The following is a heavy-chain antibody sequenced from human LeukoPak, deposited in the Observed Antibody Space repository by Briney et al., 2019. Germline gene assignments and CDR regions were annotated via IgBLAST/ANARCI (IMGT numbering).Heavy chain of an antibody. J-gene: IGHJ4*02. D-gene: IGHD3-3*01. CDR3: ARRVVAIFYFDY. Sequence: PSETLSLTCAVSGGSISSGGYSWSWIRQPPGKGLEWIGYIYHSGITYCNPSLKSRVTMSLDRSKNQFSLKLTSVTAADTAVYYCARRVVAIFYFDYWGQGALVTVSS. CDR1: GGSISSGGYS. V-gene: IGHV4-30-2*01. CDR2: IYHSGIT.